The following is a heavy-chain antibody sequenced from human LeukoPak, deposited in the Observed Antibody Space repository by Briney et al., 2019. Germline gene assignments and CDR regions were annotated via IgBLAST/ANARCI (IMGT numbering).Heavy chain of an antibody. J-gene: IGHJ4*02. D-gene: IGHD6-13*01. V-gene: IGHV3-33*01. Sequence: GGSLRLSCAASGFTFSSYGMHWVRQAPGKGLEWVAVIWYDGSNKYYTDSVKGRFTISRDNSKNTLYLQMNSLRAEDTAVYYCARDSPSSSWALYFDYWGQGTLVTVPS. CDR1: GFTFSSYG. CDR2: IWYDGSNK. CDR3: ARDSPSSSWALYFDY.